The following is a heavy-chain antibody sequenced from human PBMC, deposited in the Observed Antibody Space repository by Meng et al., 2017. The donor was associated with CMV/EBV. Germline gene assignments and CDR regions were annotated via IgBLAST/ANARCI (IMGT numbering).Heavy chain of an antibody. J-gene: IGHJ5*02. V-gene: IGHV3-21*01. CDR2: ISSSSSYI. CDR3: ARDKRFQGWFDP. D-gene: IGHD5-24*01. Sequence: GESLKISCAASGFTFSSYSMNWVSQASGKGLEWVSSISSSSSYIYYTDSVKGRFTISRDNAKNSLYLQMNSLRAEDTAVYYCARDKRFQGWFDPWGQGTLVTVSS. CDR1: GFTFSSYS.